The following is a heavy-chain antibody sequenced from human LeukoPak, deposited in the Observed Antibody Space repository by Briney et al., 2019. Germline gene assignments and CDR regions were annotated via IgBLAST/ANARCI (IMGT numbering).Heavy chain of an antibody. CDR3: ARGLSIAAARGGFDY. J-gene: IGHJ4*02. CDR1: GASISSSRDY. CDR2: IYYLGNT. D-gene: IGHD6-13*01. V-gene: IGHV4-39*07. Sequence: PSETLSLTCTVSGASISSSRDYWGWIRQTPGKGLEWIGSIYYLGNTYYNASLKSRVNMSLDKSKNQFSLKLNSVTAADTAVYYCARGLSIAAARGGFDYWGQGTLVTVSS.